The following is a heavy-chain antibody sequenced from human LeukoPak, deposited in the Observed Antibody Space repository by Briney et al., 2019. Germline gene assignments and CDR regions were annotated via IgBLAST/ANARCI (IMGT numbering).Heavy chain of an antibody. V-gene: IGHV4-39*01. Sequence: KPSETLSHTCTVSGGSISSSSYYWGWIRQPPGKGLEWIGSIYYSGSTYHNPSLKSRVTISVDTSKNQFSLKLSSVTAADTAVYYCARHGSGWDDYWGQGTLVTVSS. D-gene: IGHD6-19*01. J-gene: IGHJ4*02. CDR3: ARHGSGWDDY. CDR1: GGSISSSSYY. CDR2: IYYSGST.